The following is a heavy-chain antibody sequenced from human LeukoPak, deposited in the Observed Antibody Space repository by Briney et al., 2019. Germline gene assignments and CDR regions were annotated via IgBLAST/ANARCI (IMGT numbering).Heavy chain of an antibody. CDR1: GFSVNTYS. J-gene: IGHJ4*02. D-gene: IGHD3-10*01. Sequence: GGSLRLSCAASGFSVNTYSMNRVRQAPGKGLEWVSTFSADDSSTHYADSVQGRFTISRDNSKNTLYLQMNSLRTEDTAVYYCAKDGRGVLCKDWGQGTLVTVSS. CDR2: FSADDSST. V-gene: IGHV3-23*01. CDR3: AKDGRGVLCKD.